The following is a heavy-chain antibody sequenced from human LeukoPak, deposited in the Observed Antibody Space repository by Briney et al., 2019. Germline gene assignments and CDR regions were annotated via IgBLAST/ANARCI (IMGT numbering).Heavy chain of an antibody. Sequence: PSETLSLTCAVYGGSFSGYYWSWIRQPPGKGLEWIGEINHSGSTNYNPSLKSRVTISVDTSKNQFSLKLSSVTAADTAVYYCARHWRWERLPDAFDIWGQGTMVTVSS. V-gene: IGHV4-34*01. CDR2: INHSGST. CDR1: GGSFSGYY. J-gene: IGHJ3*02. D-gene: IGHD1-26*01. CDR3: ARHWRWERLPDAFDI.